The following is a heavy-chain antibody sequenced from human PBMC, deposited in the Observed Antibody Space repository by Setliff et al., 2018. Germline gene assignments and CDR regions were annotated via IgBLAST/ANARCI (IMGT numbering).Heavy chain of an antibody. J-gene: IGHJ4*02. Sequence: GGSLRLSCAASGFTFDDYAMHWVRQAPGKGLEWVSGISWNSGSIGYADSVKGRFTISRDNSKNTLYLQMNSLRGEDTAVYYCAKDTGHYFDYWGQGTLVTVSS. CDR2: ISWNSGSI. V-gene: IGHV3-9*01. CDR3: AKDTGHYFDY. CDR1: GFTFDDYA.